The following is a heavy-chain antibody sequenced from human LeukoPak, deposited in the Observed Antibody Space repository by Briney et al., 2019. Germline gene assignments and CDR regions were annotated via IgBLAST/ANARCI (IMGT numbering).Heavy chain of an antibody. CDR2: INHSGST. D-gene: IGHD6-6*01. CDR3: ARGAARYFQH. J-gene: IGHJ1*01. CDR1: GGSFSGYY. V-gene: IGHV4-34*01. Sequence: SETLSLTCAVYGGSFSGYYRSWIRQPPGKGLEWIGEINHSGSTNYNPSLKSRVTISVDTSKNQFSLKLSSVTAADTAVYYCARGAARYFQHWGQGTLVTVSS.